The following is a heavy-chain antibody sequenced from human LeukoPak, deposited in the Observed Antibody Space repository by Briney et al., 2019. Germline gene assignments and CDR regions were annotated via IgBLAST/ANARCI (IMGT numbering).Heavy chain of an antibody. J-gene: IGHJ5*02. D-gene: IGHD1-26*01. CDR3: ARDNSVGGIAWWFDP. CDR2: INPTGTTT. V-gene: IGHV1-46*01. CDR1: GYTFINHW. Sequence: ASVKVSCKASGYTFINHWMHWVRQAPGQGLEWVGLINPTGTTTLYAQKFQGRITLTRDMSATTDYMELSSLTSEDTGVYYCARDNSVGGIAWWFDPWGQGTLVTVSS.